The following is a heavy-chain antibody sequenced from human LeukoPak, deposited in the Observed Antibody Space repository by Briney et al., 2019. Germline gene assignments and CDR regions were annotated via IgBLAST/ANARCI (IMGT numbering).Heavy chain of an antibody. CDR2: IKSKTDGETT. J-gene: IGHJ4*02. CDR3: TTDYYDYVWGSYRPDY. Sequence: PGGSLRLSCAASGLTFSNAWMSWVRQAPGQGLEWVARIKSKTDGETTDYAAPVKGRFTISRDDSKNTLYLQMNSLKTEDTAVYYCTTDYYDYVWGSYRPDYWGQGTLVTVSS. D-gene: IGHD3-16*02. CDR1: GLTFSNAW. V-gene: IGHV3-15*01.